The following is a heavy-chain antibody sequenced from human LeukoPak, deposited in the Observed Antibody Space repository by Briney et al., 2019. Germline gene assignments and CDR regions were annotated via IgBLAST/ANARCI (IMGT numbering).Heavy chain of an antibody. CDR2: INHSGST. V-gene: IGHV4-34*01. CDR1: GGSFSGYY. CDR3: SRGRGYGRLVTFDN. J-gene: IGHJ4*02. D-gene: IGHD5-18*01. Sequence: SETLSLTCAVYGGSFSGYYWSWIRQPPGKGLEWIGEINHSGSTNYNPSLKGRVTISVDTSKNQFSLKLSSVIAADTAVYYCSRGRGYGRLVTFDNWGQGTLVTVSS.